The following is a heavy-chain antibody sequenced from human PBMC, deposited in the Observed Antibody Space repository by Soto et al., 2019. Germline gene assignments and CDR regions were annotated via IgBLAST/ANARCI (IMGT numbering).Heavy chain of an antibody. CDR2: INHSGST. CDR3: ARDYYGSGSPDY. Sequence: SETLSLTCAVYGGSFSGYYWTWIRQPPGTGLEWIGEINHSGSTNYNPSLKSRVTISVDTSKNQFSLKLTSVTAADTAVYYCARDYYGSGSPDYWGQGTLVTVSS. V-gene: IGHV4-34*01. J-gene: IGHJ4*02. CDR1: GGSFSGYY. D-gene: IGHD3-10*01.